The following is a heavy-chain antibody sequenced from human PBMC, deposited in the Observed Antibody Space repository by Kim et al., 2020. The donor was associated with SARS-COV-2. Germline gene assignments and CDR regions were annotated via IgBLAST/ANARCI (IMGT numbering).Heavy chain of an antibody. D-gene: IGHD4-17*01. J-gene: IGHJ6*02. CDR1: GFTFSSYG. CDR2: IWYDGSNK. CDR3: AREGVYGDYDYYYYYGMDV. V-gene: IGHV3-33*01. Sequence: GGSLRLSCAASGFTFSSYGMHWVRQAPGKGLEWVAVIWYDGSNKYYADSVKGRFTISRDNSKNTLYLQMNSLRAEDTAVYYCAREGVYGDYDYYYYYGMDVWGQGTTVTVSS.